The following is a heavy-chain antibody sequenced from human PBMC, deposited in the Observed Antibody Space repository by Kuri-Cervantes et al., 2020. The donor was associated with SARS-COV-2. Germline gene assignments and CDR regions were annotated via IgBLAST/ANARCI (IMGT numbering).Heavy chain of an antibody. D-gene: IGHD3-3*01. CDR3: ARDLSRGDFWSGWYHDY. Sequence: GESLKISCAASGFTFDDYGMSWVRQAPGKGLEWVSGINWNGGSTGYADSVKGRFTISRDNAKNSLYLQMNSLRAEDTAVYYCARDLSRGDFWSGWYHDYWGQGTLVTVSS. V-gene: IGHV3-20*04. J-gene: IGHJ4*02. CDR1: GFTFDDYG. CDR2: INWNGGST.